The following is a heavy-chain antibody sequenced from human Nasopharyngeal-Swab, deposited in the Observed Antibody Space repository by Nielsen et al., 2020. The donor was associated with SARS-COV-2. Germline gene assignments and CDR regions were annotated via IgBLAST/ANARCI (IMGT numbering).Heavy chain of an antibody. D-gene: IGHD6-19*01. CDR2: INPNSGGT. CDR1: GYTLTGYY. CDR3: ARVLYSSGGWFDP. V-gene: IGHV1-2*06. Sequence: SVKVSYKASGYTLTGYYMHWVRQAPGQGLDWMGRINPNSGGTNSAQKFQGRVTMTRDTYISTAYMELSRMKSDDTAVYYCARVLYSSGGWFDPWGQGTLVTVSS. J-gene: IGHJ5*02.